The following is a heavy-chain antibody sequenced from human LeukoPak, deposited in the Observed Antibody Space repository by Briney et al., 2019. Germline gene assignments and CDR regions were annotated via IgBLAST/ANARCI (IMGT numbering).Heavy chain of an antibody. D-gene: IGHD3-9*01. CDR2: IYPNSGGT. V-gene: IGHV1-2*02. CDR1: GYTFTGYY. CDR3: ASQLYYDILTGYVSDY. J-gene: IGHJ4*02. Sequence: ASVKVSCKASGYTFTGYYMHWVRQAPGQGLEWMRWIYPNSGGTNYAQKFQGRVTMTRDTSISTAYMELSRLRSDDTAVYYCASQLYYDILTGYVSDYWGQGTLVTVSS.